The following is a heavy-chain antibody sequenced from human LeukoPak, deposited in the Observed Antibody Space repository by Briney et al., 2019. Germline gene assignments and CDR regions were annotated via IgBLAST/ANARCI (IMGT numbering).Heavy chain of an antibody. CDR2: MNPNSGNT. D-gene: IGHD3-22*01. V-gene: IGHV1-8*01. CDR1: GYTFTSYD. J-gene: IGHJ3*02. Sequence: ASVKVSCEASGYTFTSYDINWVRQATGQGLEWMGWMNPNSGNTGYAQKFQGRVTMTRNTSISTAYMELSSLRSEDTAVYYCARGFYYYDSSGYFLNAFDIWGQGTMVTVSS. CDR3: ARGFYYYDSSGYFLNAFDI.